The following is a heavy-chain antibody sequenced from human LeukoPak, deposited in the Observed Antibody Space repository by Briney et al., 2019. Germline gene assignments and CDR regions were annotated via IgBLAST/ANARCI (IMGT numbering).Heavy chain of an antibody. CDR1: GFTFSSYW. CDR2: INSDGSST. CDR3: ARENPWIQLWALDY. J-gene: IGHJ4*02. Sequence: PGGSLRLSCAASGFTFSSYWMHWVRHAPGKGLVWVSRINSDGSSTSYADSVKGRFTISRDNAKNTLYLQMNSLRAEDTAVYYCARENPWIQLWALDYWGQGTLVTVSS. D-gene: IGHD5-18*01. V-gene: IGHV3-74*01.